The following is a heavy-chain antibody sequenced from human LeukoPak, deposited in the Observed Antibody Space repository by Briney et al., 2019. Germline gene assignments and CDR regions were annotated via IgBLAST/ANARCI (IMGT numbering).Heavy chain of an antibody. Sequence: GASVKVSCKASGYTFTSYAMHWVRQAPGQRLEWMGWINAGNGNTKYSQKFQGRVTITRDTSASTAYMELSSLRSEDTAVYYCARTQAVGYCSSTSCPYFDYWGQGTLVTVSS. CDR2: INAGNGNT. J-gene: IGHJ4*02. D-gene: IGHD2-2*01. CDR1: GYTFTSYA. V-gene: IGHV1-3*01. CDR3: ARTQAVGYCSSTSCPYFDY.